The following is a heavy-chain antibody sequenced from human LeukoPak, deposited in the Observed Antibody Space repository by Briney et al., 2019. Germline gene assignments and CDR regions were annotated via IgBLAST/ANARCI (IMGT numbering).Heavy chain of an antibody. CDR2: IYYSGSS. V-gene: IGHV4-39*01. Sequence: SETLSLTCTVSGGSISSSSYYWGWIRQPPGKGLEWIGSIYYSGSSYYNPSLKSRVTISVDTSKNQFSLKLSSVTAADTAVFYCARWIRGCSGGSCYFDYWGQGTLVTVSS. J-gene: IGHJ4*02. CDR1: GGSISSSSYY. D-gene: IGHD2-15*01. CDR3: ARWIRGCSGGSCYFDY.